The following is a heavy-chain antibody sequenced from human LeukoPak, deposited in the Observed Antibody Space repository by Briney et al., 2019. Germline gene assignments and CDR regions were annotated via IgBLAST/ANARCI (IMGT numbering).Heavy chain of an antibody. CDR1: GYSFTSYG. CDR2: ISAYNGNT. D-gene: IGHD2-2*01. Sequence: ASVKVSCKASGYSFTSYGISWVRQAPGQGLEWMGWISAYNGNTNYAQKLQGRVTMTTDTSTSTAYMELRSLRSDDTAVYYCATSLPLVPAAMGYDYWGQGTLVTVSS. V-gene: IGHV1-18*01. CDR3: ATSLPLVPAAMGYDY. J-gene: IGHJ4*02.